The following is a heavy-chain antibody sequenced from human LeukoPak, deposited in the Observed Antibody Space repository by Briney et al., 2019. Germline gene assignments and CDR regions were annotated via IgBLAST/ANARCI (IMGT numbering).Heavy chain of an antibody. J-gene: IGHJ6*02. Sequence: ASVKVSCKASGGTFSSYTISWVRQAPGQGLEWMGRILPILGIANYAQKFQGRVTITADKSTSTAYMELSSLRSEDTAVYYCARAAGIATAQTPYGMDVWGQGTTVTVSS. V-gene: IGHV1-69*02. CDR1: GGTFSSYT. D-gene: IGHD1-26*01. CDR2: ILPILGIA. CDR3: ARAAGIATAQTPYGMDV.